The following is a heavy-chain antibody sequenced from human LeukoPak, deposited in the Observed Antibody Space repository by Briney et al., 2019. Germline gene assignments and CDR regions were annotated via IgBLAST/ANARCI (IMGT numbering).Heavy chain of an antibody. CDR3: ARGQGRGYCYGMDV. J-gene: IGHJ6*04. V-gene: IGHV4-34*01. Sequence: SETPSLTFAIDGSYVKCYYWSWIRQPPGTGPDCTGEINQSENTIYNPSLKSRVIISVDTSKNQFSLKLSSVTAADTAVYYCARGQGRGYCYGMDVWGKGTTVTGSS. CDR2: INQSENT. D-gene: IGHD3-10*01. CDR1: GSYVKCYY.